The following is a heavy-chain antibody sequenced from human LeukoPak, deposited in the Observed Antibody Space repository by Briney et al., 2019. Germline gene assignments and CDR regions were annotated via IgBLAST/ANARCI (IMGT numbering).Heavy chain of an antibody. Sequence: ASVTVSCKASGYTFTSYDINWVRQATGQGLEWIGWMNPNSGNTGYAQKFQGRVTMTRNTSISTAYMELSSLRSEDTAVYYCARGTELRYFDWLRDPGVFDYGGQGTLVTVS. CDR1: GYTFTSYD. D-gene: IGHD3-9*01. V-gene: IGHV1-8*01. CDR2: MNPNSGNT. J-gene: IGHJ4*02. CDR3: ARGTELRYFDWLRDPGVFDY.